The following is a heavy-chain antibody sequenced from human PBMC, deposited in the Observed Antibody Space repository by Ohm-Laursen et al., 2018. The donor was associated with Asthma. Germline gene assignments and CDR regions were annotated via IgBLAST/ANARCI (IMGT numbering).Heavy chain of an antibody. CDR1: GGSISSGGYY. Sequence: SDTLSLTCTVSGGSISSGGYYWSWIRQHPGKGLEWIGYIYYSGSTYYNPSLKSRVTISVDTSKNQFSPKLSSVTAADTAVYYCARARLYGCHFDYWGQGTLVTVSS. J-gene: IGHJ4*02. CDR3: ARARLYGCHFDY. V-gene: IGHV4-31*03. CDR2: IYYSGST. D-gene: IGHD2-2*02.